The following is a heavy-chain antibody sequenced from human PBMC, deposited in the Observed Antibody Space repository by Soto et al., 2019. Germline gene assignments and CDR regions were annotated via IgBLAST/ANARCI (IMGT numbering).Heavy chain of an antibody. D-gene: IGHD2-15*01. CDR3: ANLYCGGGSCYWFFDL. CDR1: GFTFSTHG. Sequence: QVQLVASGGGVVQPGRSLRLSCAASGFTFSTHGMHWVRQAPGKRLEWVAVVSYDGGSKDYADSVKGRFTAFSDNSKNTLYFEMNSLRTEDTALYYCANLYCGGGSCYWFFDLWGRGTLVTVAA. J-gene: IGHJ2*01. V-gene: IGHV3-30*18. CDR2: VSYDGGSK.